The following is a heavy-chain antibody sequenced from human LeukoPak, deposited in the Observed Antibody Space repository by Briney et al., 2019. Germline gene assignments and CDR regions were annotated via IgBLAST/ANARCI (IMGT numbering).Heavy chain of an antibody. J-gene: IGHJ1*01. CDR1: GFTFSSYA. CDR3: ARDGATGRYYPLN. D-gene: IGHD1-26*01. CDR2: ISYDGSNK. V-gene: IGHV3-30-3*01. Sequence: GRSLRLSCGASGFTFSSYAMHWVRQAPGKGLEWVAVISYDGSNKYYADSVKGRFTISRDNSNSKNTLYLQMNSLRVEDTAVYYCARDGATGRYYPLNSGQGTLVTVSS.